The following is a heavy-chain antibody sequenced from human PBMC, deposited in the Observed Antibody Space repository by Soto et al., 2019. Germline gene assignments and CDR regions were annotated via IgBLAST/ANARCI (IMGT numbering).Heavy chain of an antibody. CDR2: ISYDGSNK. CDR1: GFTFSSYG. V-gene: IGHV3-30*03. CDR3: AASGWENWYFDL. Sequence: GGSLRLSCAASGFTFSSYGMHWVRQAPGKGLEWVAVISYDGSNKYYADSVKGRFTISRDNSKNTLYLQMNSLRAEDTAVYYCAASGWENWYFDLWGRGTLVTVSS. J-gene: IGHJ2*01. D-gene: IGHD6-19*01.